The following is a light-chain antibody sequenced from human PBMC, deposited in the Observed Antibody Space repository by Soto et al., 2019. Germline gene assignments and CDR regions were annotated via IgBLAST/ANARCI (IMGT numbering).Light chain of an antibody. CDR1: QSVSSY. J-gene: IGKJ1*01. Sequence: EIVLTQSPATLSLSPVEIATLSCRASQSVSSYLAWYQQKPGQAPRLLIYDASNRATGIPARFSGSGSGTDFTLTISRLEPEDFAVYYCQQYGSSPRTCGQGTKGDIK. V-gene: IGKV3-20*01. CDR2: DAS. CDR3: QQYGSSPRT.